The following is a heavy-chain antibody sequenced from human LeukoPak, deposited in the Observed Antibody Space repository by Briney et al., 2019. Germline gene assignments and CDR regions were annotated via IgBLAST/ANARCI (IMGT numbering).Heavy chain of an antibody. Sequence: SVKVSCKASGGTFISYAISWVRQAPGQGLEWMGGIIPIFGTANYAQKFQGRVTITTDESTSTAYMELSSLRSEDTAVYYCAGTYYYDSSGPYRAFVIWAKGQWSPSLQ. D-gene: IGHD3-22*01. V-gene: IGHV1-69*05. CDR2: IIPIFGTA. J-gene: IGHJ3*02. CDR3: AGTYYYDSSGPYRAFVI. CDR1: GGTFISYA.